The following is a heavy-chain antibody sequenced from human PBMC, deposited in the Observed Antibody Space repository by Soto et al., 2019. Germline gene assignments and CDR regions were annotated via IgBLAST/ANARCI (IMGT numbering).Heavy chain of an antibody. CDR2: IYHSGST. Sequence: SETLSLTCAVSGGSISSSNWWSWVRQSPGKGLEWIGEIYHSGSTNYNPSLKSRVTISVDTSKNQFSLKLSSVTAADTAVYYCARGPLRYYYDSSGYYTYWGQGTLVTVSS. V-gene: IGHV4-4*02. J-gene: IGHJ4*02. CDR1: GGSISSSNW. CDR3: ARGPLRYYYDSSGYYTY. D-gene: IGHD3-22*01.